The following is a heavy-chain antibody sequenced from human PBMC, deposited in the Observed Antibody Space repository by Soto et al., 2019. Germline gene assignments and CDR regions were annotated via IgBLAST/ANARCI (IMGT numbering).Heavy chain of an antibody. V-gene: IGHV3-23*01. CDR1: GFTLSIYA. CDR3: AKDSDYRDRILWYFDL. CDR2: SSNSGANT. J-gene: IGHJ2*01. D-gene: IGHD4-17*01. Sequence: EVQLLESGGGLVQPGGSMRLSCAASGFTLSIYAMSLVRQAPGKGIEWVAVSSNSGANTYYADSVKGRFTISRDCSKNTLYLQMNSLGAEDTAVYYCAKDSDYRDRILWYFDLWGRGTPVTVSS.